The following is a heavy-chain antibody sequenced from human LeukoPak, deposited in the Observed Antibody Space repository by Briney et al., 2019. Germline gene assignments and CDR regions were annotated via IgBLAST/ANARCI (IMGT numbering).Heavy chain of an antibody. CDR3: AKDVGKWESLHFFDY. CDR1: GFTFSSYW. D-gene: IGHD1-26*01. Sequence: GGSLRLSCAASGFTFSSYWMSWVRQAPGKGLEWVANIKQDGSEKYYVDSVKGRFTISRDNAKNSLYLQMNSLRAEDTAVYYCAKDVGKWESLHFFDYWGQGTLVTVSS. V-gene: IGHV3-7*03. J-gene: IGHJ4*02. CDR2: IKQDGSEK.